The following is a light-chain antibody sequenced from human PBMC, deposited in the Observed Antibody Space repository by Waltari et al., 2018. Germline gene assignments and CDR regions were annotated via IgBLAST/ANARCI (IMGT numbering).Light chain of an antibody. Sequence: DIQMTQSPSSVSASVGDRVTITCRASHDISSWLTWYQQKPGKVPKLLIYAASRLQSGVPSRFSGSGSGTDFTLTISSLQPEDFATYCCQQAKSFPLTFGGGTKVEIK. J-gene: IGKJ4*01. CDR1: HDISSW. CDR3: QQAKSFPLT. CDR2: AAS. V-gene: IGKV1-12*01.